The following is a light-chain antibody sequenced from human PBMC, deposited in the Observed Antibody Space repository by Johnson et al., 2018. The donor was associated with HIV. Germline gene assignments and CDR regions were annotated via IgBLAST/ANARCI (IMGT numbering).Light chain of an antibody. J-gene: IGLJ1*01. Sequence: HSVLTQPPSVSAAPGQKVTISCSGSSSNIGNNYVSWYQQLPGTAPKLLIYDNNKRPSGIPDRFSGSKSGTSATLAITGLQTGDEADYYCGTWDSSLSAHYVFGTGTKVTVL. CDR1: SSNIGNNY. CDR3: GTWDSSLSAHYV. CDR2: DNN. V-gene: IGLV1-51*01.